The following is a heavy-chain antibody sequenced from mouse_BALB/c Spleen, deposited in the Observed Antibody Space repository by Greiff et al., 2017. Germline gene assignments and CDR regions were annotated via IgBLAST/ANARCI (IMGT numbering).Heavy chain of an antibody. D-gene: IGHD2-3*01. V-gene: IGHV5-17*02. J-gene: IGHJ3*01. CDR2: ISSGSSTI. CDR3: ARSGPYDGYFWFAY. Sequence: EVMLVESGGGLVQPGGSRKLSCAASGFTFSSFGMHWVRQAPEKGLEWVAYISSGSSTIYYADTVKGRFTISRDNPKNTLFLQMTSLRSEDTAMYYCARSGPYDGYFWFAYWGQGTLVTVSA. CDR1: GFTFSSFG.